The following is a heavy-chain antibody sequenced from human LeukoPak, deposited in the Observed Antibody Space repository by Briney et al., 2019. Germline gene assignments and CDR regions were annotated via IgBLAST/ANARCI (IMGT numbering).Heavy chain of an antibody. CDR2: IYSGGST. CDR1: GFTLSSNY. CDR3: ARDSVAVAGTDY. J-gene: IGHJ4*02. D-gene: IGHD6-19*01. V-gene: IGHV3-53*01. Sequence: GGSLRLSCAASGFTLSSNYMTWVRQAPGNGLEWVSVIYSGGSTYYADSVKGRFTISRDNSKNTLYLQMNSLRAEDTAVYYCARDSVAVAGTDYWGQGTLVTVSS.